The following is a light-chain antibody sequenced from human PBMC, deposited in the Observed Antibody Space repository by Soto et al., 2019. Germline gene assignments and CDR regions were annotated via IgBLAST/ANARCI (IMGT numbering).Light chain of an antibody. CDR1: QSVDSY. V-gene: IGKV3-11*01. CDR2: GAS. CDR3: QQRSSWPIT. Sequence: DIVLTQSPASLSLSPGERATLSCRASQSVDSYLVWYQQKPGQAPRLLIFGASNRATGIPARFSGSGSGTDFTLTINSLEPEDFAVYYCQQRSSWPITFGQGTRLEIK. J-gene: IGKJ5*01.